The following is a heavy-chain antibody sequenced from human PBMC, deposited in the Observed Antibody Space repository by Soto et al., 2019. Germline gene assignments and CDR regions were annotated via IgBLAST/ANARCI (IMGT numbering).Heavy chain of an antibody. J-gene: IGHJ4*02. CDR2: TYYSGST. Sequence: PSETLSLTCTVSGGSISSGDYYWSWIRQPPGKGLEWIGYTYYSGSTYYNPSLKSRVTISVDTSKNQFSLKLSSVTAADTAVYYCASAKLVVVPAAIGEVGNWGQGTLVTVSS. CDR3: ASAKLVVVPAAIGEVGN. CDR1: GGSISSGDYY. V-gene: IGHV4-30-4*01. D-gene: IGHD2-2*01.